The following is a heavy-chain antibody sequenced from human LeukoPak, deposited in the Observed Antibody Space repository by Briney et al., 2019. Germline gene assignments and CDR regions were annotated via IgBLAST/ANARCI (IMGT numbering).Heavy chain of an antibody. V-gene: IGHV4-59*08. CDR2: SHYSGNT. J-gene: IGHJ4*02. CDR1: GGSISSYY. CDR3: ASYSDYSRAFDY. D-gene: IGHD4-11*01. Sequence: PSETLSLTCTVSGGSISSYYWSWIRRPPGKGLEWFGYSHYSGNTYYNPSLKSRVTISVDTSKNQFSLKLNSVTAADTAVYYCASYSDYSRAFDYWGQGTLVTVSS.